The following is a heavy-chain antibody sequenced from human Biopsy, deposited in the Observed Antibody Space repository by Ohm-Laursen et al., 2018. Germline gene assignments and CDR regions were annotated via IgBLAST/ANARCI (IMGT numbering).Heavy chain of an antibody. J-gene: IGHJ4*01. CDR3: ARDGIVVVPAAFHLDN. D-gene: IGHD2-2*01. CDR2: IYYDGPNK. Sequence: SLRLSCAASGFMFSSYGMHWVRQAPGKGLEWVAVIYYDGPNKEYADSVKGRFTISRDNSKNTLFLRMNSLRAEDTAVYYCARDGIVVVPAAFHLDNWGPGTLVTVSS. CDR1: GFMFSSYG. V-gene: IGHV3-33*01.